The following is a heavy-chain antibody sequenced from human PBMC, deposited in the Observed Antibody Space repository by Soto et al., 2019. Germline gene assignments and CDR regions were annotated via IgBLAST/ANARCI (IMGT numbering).Heavy chain of an antibody. J-gene: IGHJ4*02. CDR3: AKHEGYCSRATCYFGH. V-gene: IGHV3-23*01. D-gene: IGHD2-15*01. CDR2: INDKGIMP. CDR1: GFTFNNFA. Sequence: GGSLRLSCAASGFTFNNFAMSWVRQAPGKGLEWVSSINDKGIMPYYADSVKGRFTISRDNSKNTLYLQVNGLRAEDTAVYYCAKHEGYCSRATCYFGHWGQGTPVTVSS.